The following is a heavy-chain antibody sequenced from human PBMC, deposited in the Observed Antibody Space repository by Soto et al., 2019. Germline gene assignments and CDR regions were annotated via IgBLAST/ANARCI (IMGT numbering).Heavy chain of an antibody. V-gene: IGHV5-51*01. Sequence: GESLNPSRKGSGYSFTSYRIDLVRQMPGKGLEWMGIIYPGDSDPRYSPSFQGQVTISADKSISTVYLQWSSLTASDTGMYYCARQSGWYSQSIFDYCSPGSLVTVSA. J-gene: IGHJ4*02. CDR3: ARQSGWYSQSIFDY. CDR2: IYPGDSDP. D-gene: IGHD6-19*01. CDR1: GYSFTSYR.